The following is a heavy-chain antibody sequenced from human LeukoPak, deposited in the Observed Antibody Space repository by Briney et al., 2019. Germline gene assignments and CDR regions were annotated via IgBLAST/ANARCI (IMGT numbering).Heavy chain of an antibody. CDR3: AKDSLTWGGNWCDP. Sequence: GGSLRLSCAASGFTFSGSALHWVRQASGKGLEWVGRIRSTANGYATAYAASVKGRFTISRDDSKNTAYLQMNSLRAEDTAVYYCAKDSLTWGGNWCDPWGQGTLVTVSS. CDR1: GFTFSGSA. J-gene: IGHJ5*02. D-gene: IGHD7-27*01. V-gene: IGHV3-73*01. CDR2: IRSTANGYAT.